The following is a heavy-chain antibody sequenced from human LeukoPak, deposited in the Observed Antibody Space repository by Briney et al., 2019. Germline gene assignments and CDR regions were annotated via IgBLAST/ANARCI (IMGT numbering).Heavy chain of an antibody. Sequence: PGGSLRLSCAASGVTFSSYGMHWVRQAPGKGLGWVAFIRYDGSNKYYADSVKGRFTISRDNSKNTLYLQMNSLRAEDTAVYYCAKDYGDTTTSGGYFDYWGQGTLVTVSS. CDR1: GVTFSSYG. D-gene: IGHD5-18*01. CDR3: AKDYGDTTTSGGYFDY. CDR2: IRYDGSNK. J-gene: IGHJ4*02. V-gene: IGHV3-30*02.